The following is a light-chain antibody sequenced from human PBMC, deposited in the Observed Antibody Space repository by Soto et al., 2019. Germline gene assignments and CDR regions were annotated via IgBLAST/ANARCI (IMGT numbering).Light chain of an antibody. V-gene: IGKV1-8*01. Sequence: AIRMTQSPSSLSASPGDRVTITCRASQGISSYLAWYQQKPGKAPKVLIFDASSLKTGVPSRFSGSGSGTEYTLTITNLQPDDFATYYCHQYDSYSSGTFGQGTKVDI. CDR2: DAS. CDR1: QGISSY. J-gene: IGKJ1*01. CDR3: HQYDSYSSGT.